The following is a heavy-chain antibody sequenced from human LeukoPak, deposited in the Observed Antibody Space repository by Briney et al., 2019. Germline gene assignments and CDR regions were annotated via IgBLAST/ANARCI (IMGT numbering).Heavy chain of an antibody. CDR1: GGSFSGYY. D-gene: IGHD1-26*01. CDR3: ARGRIAGGAFDI. V-gene: IGHV4-34*01. CDR2: INHSGST. J-gene: IGHJ3*02. Sequence: SETLSLTCAVYGGSFSGYYWSWIRQPPGKGLEWIGEINHSGSTNYNPSLKSRVTISVDTSKNQFSPKLSSVTAADTAVYYCARGRIAGGAFDIWGQGTMVTVSS.